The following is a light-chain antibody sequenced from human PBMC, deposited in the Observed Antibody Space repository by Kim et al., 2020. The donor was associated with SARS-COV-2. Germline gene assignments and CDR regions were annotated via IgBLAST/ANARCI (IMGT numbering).Light chain of an antibody. Sequence: SPGDKADLQCRGSTRAGDNFAWYQQTPGQAPRIRLYGACTRATDTPARFSVSVSGTQFTLTISSLQSEDLAVYFCQEYHYWPPLTFGGGTKVDIK. J-gene: IGKJ4*01. V-gene: IGKV3-15*01. CDR3: QEYHYWPPLT. CDR1: TRAGDN. CDR2: GAC.